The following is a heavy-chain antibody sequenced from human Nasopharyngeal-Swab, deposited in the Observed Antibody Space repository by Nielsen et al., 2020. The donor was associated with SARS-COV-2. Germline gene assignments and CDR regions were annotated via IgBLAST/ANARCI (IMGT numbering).Heavy chain of an antibody. CDR1: GFTFRRYT. CDR2: IGGSTGNT. J-gene: IGHJ4*02. D-gene: IGHD5-18*01. V-gene: IGHV3-23*01. Sequence: GESLKISCAASGFTFRRYTMNWVSQDTGKGLGWVSTIGGSTGNTYYAASVKGRFTISRDNSKSTLYLQMNSLSAEDTAVYYCAKRYADTYGYPANFFDYWGPGTLVTVSS. CDR3: AKRYADTYGYPANFFDY.